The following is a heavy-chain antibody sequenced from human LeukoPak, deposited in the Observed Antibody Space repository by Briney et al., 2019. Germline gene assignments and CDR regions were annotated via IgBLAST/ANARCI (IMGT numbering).Heavy chain of an antibody. CDR3: ARVYYFYYMDV. CDR1: GFTFTTYW. J-gene: IGHJ6*03. CDR2: ISSDGTNT. Sequence: GGSLRLSCAASGFTFTTYWMHWVRQAPGTGLVWVSRISSDGTNTYYADSVKGRFSISRDNAKNTLYLQMNSLRAEDTAIYYCARVYYFYYMDVWGKGTTVTVSS. V-gene: IGHV3-74*01.